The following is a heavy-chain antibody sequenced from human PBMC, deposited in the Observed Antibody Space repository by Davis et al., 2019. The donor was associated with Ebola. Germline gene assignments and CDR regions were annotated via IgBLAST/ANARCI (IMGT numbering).Heavy chain of an antibody. CDR2: INHSGST. CDR1: GGSFSGYY. D-gene: IGHD1-1*01. V-gene: IGHV4-34*01. J-gene: IGHJ6*02. Sequence: MPSETLSLTCAVYGGSFSGYYWSWIRQPPGKGLEWIGEINHSGSTNYNPSLKSRVTISVDTSKNQFSLKLSSVTAADTAVYYCARAGYAYYYYGMDVWGQGTTVTVSS. CDR3: ARAGYAYYYYGMDV.